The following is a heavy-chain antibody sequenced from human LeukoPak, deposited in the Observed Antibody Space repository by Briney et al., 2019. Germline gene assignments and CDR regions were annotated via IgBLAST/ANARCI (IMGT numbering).Heavy chain of an antibody. V-gene: IGHV3-13*01. Sequence: GGSLRLSCAASGITFSSYDMHWVRHAPGKGLEWVSGIGTAGDTYYPGSVKGRFTISRENAKNSLYLQMNSLRAGDTAVYYCTRGAGSSGWDPFDYWGQGTLVTVSS. D-gene: IGHD6-19*01. J-gene: IGHJ4*02. CDR3: TRGAGSSGWDPFDY. CDR2: IGTAGDT. CDR1: GITFSSYD.